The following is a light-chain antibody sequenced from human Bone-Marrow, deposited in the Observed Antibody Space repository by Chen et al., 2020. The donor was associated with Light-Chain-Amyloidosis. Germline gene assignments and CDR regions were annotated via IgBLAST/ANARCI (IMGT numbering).Light chain of an antibody. J-gene: IGLJ2*01. Sequence: SYELTQPPSVSGSPGQTARITCSGDALPTKYAYWYQQKPGQAPVPVIHRDTERPSGMSERFSGSSSGTTATLTISGVQAEDEADYHCQSADSSGTYEVIFGGGTKLTVL. CDR1: ALPTKY. V-gene: IGLV3-25*03. CDR3: QSADSSGTYEVI. CDR2: RDT.